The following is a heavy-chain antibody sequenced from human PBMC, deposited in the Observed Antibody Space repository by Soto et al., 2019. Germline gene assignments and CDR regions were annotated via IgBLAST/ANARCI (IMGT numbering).Heavy chain of an antibody. J-gene: IGHJ4*02. CDR2: IYCSGST. CDR3: ARFGTGYFDY. Sequence: QVQLQESGPGLVKPSETLSLTCTVSGGSISSYYWSWIRQPPGKGLEWIGYIYCSGSTNYNPSLKSRVTISVDTSKNQFSLKLSSVTAADTAVYYCARFGTGYFDYWGQGTLVTVSS. CDR1: GGSISSYY. D-gene: IGHD3-16*01. V-gene: IGHV4-59*01.